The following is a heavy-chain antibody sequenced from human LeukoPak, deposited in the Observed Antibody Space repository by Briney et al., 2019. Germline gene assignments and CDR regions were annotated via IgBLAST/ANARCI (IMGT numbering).Heavy chain of an antibody. CDR1: GYSISSGYY. D-gene: IGHD6-6*01. CDR3: AKYSSSPLFDS. V-gene: IGHV4-38-2*01. CDR2: IYHSGST. Sequence: SETLSLTCAVSGYSISSGYYWGWIRQPPGKGLEWIGSIYHSGSTYYNPSLKSRVTISVDTSKNQFSLKLSSVTAADTAVYYCAKYSSSPLFDSWGQGTLVTVSP. J-gene: IGHJ4*02.